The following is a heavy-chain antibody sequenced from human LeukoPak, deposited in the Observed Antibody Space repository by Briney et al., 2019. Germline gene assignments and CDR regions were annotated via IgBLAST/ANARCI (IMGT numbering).Heavy chain of an antibody. V-gene: IGHV4-59*08. D-gene: IGHD3-10*01. J-gene: IGHJ4*02. CDR1: GGSISSYY. CDR3: ARHSRLWFGELSAYFDY. CDR2: IYYSGST. Sequence: SETLSLTCTVSGGSISSYYWSWIRQPPGKGLEWIGYIYYSGSTNYNPSLKSRVTISVDTSKNQFSLKLSSVTAADTAVYYCARHSRLWFGELSAYFDYWGQGTLVTVSS.